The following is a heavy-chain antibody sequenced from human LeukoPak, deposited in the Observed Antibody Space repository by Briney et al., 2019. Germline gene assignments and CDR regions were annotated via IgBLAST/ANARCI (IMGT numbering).Heavy chain of an antibody. CDR3: ARHADYYIQYSNSFDP. D-gene: IGHD4-4*01. Sequence: SETLSLTCTVSGGSISSSSYYWGWIRQPPGKGLEWIGSIYYSGSTYYNPSLKSRVTISVDTSKNQFSLKLSSVTASDTAVYYCARHADYYIQYSNSFDPWGQGTLVTVSS. CDR1: GGSISSSSYY. V-gene: IGHV4-39*01. J-gene: IGHJ5*02. CDR2: IYYSGST.